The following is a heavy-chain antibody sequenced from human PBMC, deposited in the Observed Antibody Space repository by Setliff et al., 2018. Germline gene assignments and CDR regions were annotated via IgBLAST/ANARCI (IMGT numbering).Heavy chain of an antibody. Sequence: GGSLRLSCAASGFTFSTYWMSWVRQAPGKGLEWISYIHDSGNPTYYADSVKGRFTVSRDNAKNSLYLQMTSLRAEDTAIYYCAKDQYIYDSSGYSHYNWLDSWGQGTLVTVSS. CDR3: AKDQYIYDSSGYSHYNWLDS. CDR1: GFTFSTYW. CDR2: IHDSGNPT. J-gene: IGHJ5*01. V-gene: IGHV3-11*01. D-gene: IGHD3-22*01.